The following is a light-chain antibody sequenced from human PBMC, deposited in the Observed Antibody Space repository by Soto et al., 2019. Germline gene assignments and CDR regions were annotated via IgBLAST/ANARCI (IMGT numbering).Light chain of an antibody. CDR2: NNN. CDR1: SSNIGSNT. V-gene: IGLV1-44*01. CDR3: AAWDDILNGYV. J-gene: IGLJ1*01. Sequence: QPVLTQPPSASGTPGQRVTISCSGSSSNIGSNTVNWYQQLPGTAPKLLIYNNNQRPSGVPDRFSGSKSGTSASLAISGLQSEDEADYYCAAWDDILNGYVFGTGTKLTVL.